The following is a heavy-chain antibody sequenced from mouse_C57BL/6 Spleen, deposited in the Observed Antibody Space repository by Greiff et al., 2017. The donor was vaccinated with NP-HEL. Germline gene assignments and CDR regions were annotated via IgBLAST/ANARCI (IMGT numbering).Heavy chain of an antibody. D-gene: IGHD2-5*01. J-gene: IGHJ1*03. V-gene: IGHV1-55*01. CDR3: ARKAPSYYSNPDWYFDV. Sequence: QVQLQQPGAELVKPGASVKMSCKASGYTFTSYWITWVKQRPGQGLEWIGDIYPGSGSTNYNEKFKSKATLTVDTSSSPAYMQLSSLTSEDSAVYYCARKAPSYYSNPDWYFDVWGTGTTVTVSS. CDR1: GYTFTSYW. CDR2: IYPGSGST.